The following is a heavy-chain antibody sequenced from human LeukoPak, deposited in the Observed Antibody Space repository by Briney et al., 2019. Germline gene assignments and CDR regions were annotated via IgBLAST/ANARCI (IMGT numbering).Heavy chain of an antibody. CDR1: GFTFSSYW. Sequence: GGSLRLSCAASGFTFSSYWMSWVRQAPGKGLEWVANIKQDGSEKYYVDSVKGRFTISRDNAKNSLYLQMNSLRAEDTAVYYCARDSRLVVAGVFDPWGQGTLVTVSS. V-gene: IGHV3-7*01. J-gene: IGHJ5*02. D-gene: IGHD6-13*01. CDR2: IKQDGSEK. CDR3: ARDSRLVVAGVFDP.